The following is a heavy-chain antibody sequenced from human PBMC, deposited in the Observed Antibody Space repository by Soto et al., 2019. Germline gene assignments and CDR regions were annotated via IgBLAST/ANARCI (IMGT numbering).Heavy chain of an antibody. CDR2: IYYSGST. V-gene: IGHV4-31*03. CDR3: ARHYYDSSGYYYHYFDY. D-gene: IGHD3-22*01. J-gene: IGHJ4*02. CDR1: GGSISSGGYY. Sequence: PSETLSLTCTVSGGSISSGGYYWSWIRQHPGKGQEWIGYIYYSGSTYYNPSLKSRVTISVDTSKNQFSLKLSSVTAADTAVYYCARHYYDSSGYYYHYFDYWGQGTLVTVSS.